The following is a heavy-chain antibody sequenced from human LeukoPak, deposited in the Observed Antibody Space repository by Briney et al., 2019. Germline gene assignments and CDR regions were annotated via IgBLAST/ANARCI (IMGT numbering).Heavy chain of an antibody. CDR2: IIPIFGTA. V-gene: IGHV1-69*13. D-gene: IGHD3-3*01. Sequence: SVKVSRKASGGTFSSYAISWVRQAPGQGLEWMGGIIPIFGTANYAQKFQGRVTITADESTSTAYMELSSLRSEDTAVYYCARVTYYDFWSGYDYFDYWGQGILVTVSS. J-gene: IGHJ4*02. CDR1: GGTFSSYA. CDR3: ARVTYYDFWSGYDYFDY.